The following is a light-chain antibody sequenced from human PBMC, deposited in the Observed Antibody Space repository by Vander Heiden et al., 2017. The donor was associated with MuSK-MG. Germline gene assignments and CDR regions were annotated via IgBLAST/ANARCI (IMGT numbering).Light chain of an antibody. V-gene: IGKV3-15*01. Sequence: EIVMTQSPATLSVSPGGRATLSCRASQSLSSSLAWYQQKPGQAPRLLIYDASTRATGIPARFSGSGSGTEFTLTISSLQSVDLGVYYCQQYKDWPPLTFGGGTKVDIK. CDR3: QQYKDWPPLT. CDR1: QSLSSS. CDR2: DAS. J-gene: IGKJ4*01.